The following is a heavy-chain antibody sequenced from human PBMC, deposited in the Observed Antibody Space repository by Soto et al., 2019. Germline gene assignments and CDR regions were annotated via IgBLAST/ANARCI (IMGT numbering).Heavy chain of an antibody. V-gene: IGHV1-58*01. J-gene: IGHJ4*02. CDR1: GFTFSSSA. Sequence: QMQLVQSGPEVKKPGTSVKVSCKASGFTFSSSAVQWVRQARGQRLEWMGWIVVGRGKTDYAQNFQDRVTITTDMATSTVYMEVSSLASEDTAVYYCAGLGSSAADYWGQRTLVTVSS. D-gene: IGHD7-27*01. CDR3: AGLGSSAADY. CDR2: IVVGRGKT.